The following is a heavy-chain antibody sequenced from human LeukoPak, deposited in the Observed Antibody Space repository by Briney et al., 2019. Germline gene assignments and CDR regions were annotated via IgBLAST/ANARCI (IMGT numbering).Heavy chain of an antibody. CDR1: GFTFSDYY. V-gene: IGHV3-11*04. J-gene: IGHJ4*02. Sequence: GGSLRLSCAASGFTFSDYYMSWIRQAPGEGLEWVSYISSSGSTIYYADSVKGRFTISRDNAKNSLYLQMNSLRAEDTAVYYCARTLIMGIAAAIDYFDYWGQGTLVTVSS. D-gene: IGHD6-13*01. CDR2: ISSSGSTI. CDR3: ARTLIMGIAAAIDYFDY.